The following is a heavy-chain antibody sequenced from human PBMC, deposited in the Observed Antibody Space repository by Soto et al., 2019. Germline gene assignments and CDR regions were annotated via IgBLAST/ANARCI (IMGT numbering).Heavy chain of an antibody. Sequence: GGSLRLSCAASGFTVSSNYMSWVRQAPGKGLEWVSVIYSGGSTYYADSVKGRFTISRHNSKNTLYLQMNSLRGEDTAVYYCARTAAAGKYYYGVDVWGQGTTVTVSS. J-gene: IGHJ6*02. CDR1: GFTVSSNY. CDR2: IYSGGST. V-gene: IGHV3-53*04. D-gene: IGHD6-13*01. CDR3: ARTAAAGKYYYGVDV.